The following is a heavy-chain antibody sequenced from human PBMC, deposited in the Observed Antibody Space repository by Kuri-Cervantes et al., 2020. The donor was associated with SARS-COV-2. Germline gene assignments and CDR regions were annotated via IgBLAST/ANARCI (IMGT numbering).Heavy chain of an antibody. Sequence: GSLRLSCAVSGYSISSGYYWGWIRQPPGKGLEWIGSIYHSGSTYYNPSLKSRVTISVDTSKNQFSLKLSSVTAADTAVYYCARNSGYSSGWFYYYYYKDVWGKGTTVTVSS. CDR2: IYHSGST. CDR3: ARNSGYSSGWFYYYYYKDV. V-gene: IGHV4-38-2*01. CDR1: GYSISSGYY. D-gene: IGHD6-19*01. J-gene: IGHJ6*03.